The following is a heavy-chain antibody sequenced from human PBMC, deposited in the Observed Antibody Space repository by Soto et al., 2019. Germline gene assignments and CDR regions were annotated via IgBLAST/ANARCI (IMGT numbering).Heavy chain of an antibody. CDR3: ARGGSIFGVVRSYYSYYMDV. D-gene: IGHD3-3*01. V-gene: IGHV1-18*01. Sequence: SVKVSCKASGYTFTSYGISWVRQAPGQGLEWMGWISAYNGNTNYAQKLQGRVTMTRDTSISTAYMELSRLRSDDTAVYYCARGGSIFGVVRSYYSYYMDVWGKGTTVTVSS. CDR1: GYTFTSYG. J-gene: IGHJ6*03. CDR2: ISAYNGNT.